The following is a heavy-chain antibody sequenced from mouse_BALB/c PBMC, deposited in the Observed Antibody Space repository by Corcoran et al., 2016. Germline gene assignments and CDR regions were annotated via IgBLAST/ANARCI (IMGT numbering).Heavy chain of an antibody. CDR1: GYSFTGYT. J-gene: IGHJ3*01. D-gene: IGHD2-3*01. CDR3: AIDYDGYYWFAY. Sequence: EVQLQQSGPELVKPGASMKISCKASGYSFTGYTMNWVKQSHGKNLEWIGLINPYNGGTSYNQKFKGKATLTVDKSSSTAYMELLSLTSDDYAVYYCAIDYDGYYWFAYWGQGTLVTFSA. V-gene: IGHV1-18*01. CDR2: INPYNGGT.